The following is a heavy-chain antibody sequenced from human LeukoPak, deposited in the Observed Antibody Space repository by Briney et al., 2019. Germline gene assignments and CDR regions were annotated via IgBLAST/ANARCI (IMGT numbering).Heavy chain of an antibody. V-gene: IGHV1-8*01. CDR1: GYTFTSYD. CDR2: MNPNSGNT. CDR3: ARHVRVIAAYDY. J-gene: IGHJ4*02. D-gene: IGHD6-13*01. Sequence: ASVKVSCKASGYTFTSYDINWVRQATGQGLESMGWMNPNSGNTGYAQKFQGRVTMTRNTSISTAYMELSSLRSEDTAVYYCARHVRVIAAYDYWGQGTLVTVSS.